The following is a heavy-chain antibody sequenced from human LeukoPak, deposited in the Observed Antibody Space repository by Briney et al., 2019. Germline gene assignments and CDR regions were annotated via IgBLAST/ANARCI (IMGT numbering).Heavy chain of an antibody. CDR1: GYTFTDYY. Sequence: ASVKVSCKASGYTFTDYYMHWVRQAPGQGLEWMGLINPNSGGTNYAQKFQGRVTMIRDTSINTIYMELSRLRSDDTAVYYCARRGDEYDLLNDWFDPWGQGTLVTVSS. CDR2: INPNSGGT. CDR3: ARRGDEYDLLNDWFDP. J-gene: IGHJ5*02. D-gene: IGHD2/OR15-2a*01. V-gene: IGHV1-2*02.